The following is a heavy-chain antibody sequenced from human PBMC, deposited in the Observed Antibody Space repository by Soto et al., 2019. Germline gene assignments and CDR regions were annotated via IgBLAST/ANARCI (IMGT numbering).Heavy chain of an antibody. CDR2: ISYDGSNK. V-gene: IGHV3-30-3*01. D-gene: IGHD6-19*01. CDR3: ARERGGWYNCDY. CDR1: GFTFSSYA. J-gene: IGHJ4*02. Sequence: QVQLVESGGGVVQPGRSLRLSCAASGFTFSSYAMHWVRQAPGKGLEWVAVISYDGSNKYYADSVKGRFTISRDKSQNTLYLAMNSLRAEDTGVYYCARERGGWYNCDYWGQGTLVTVSS.